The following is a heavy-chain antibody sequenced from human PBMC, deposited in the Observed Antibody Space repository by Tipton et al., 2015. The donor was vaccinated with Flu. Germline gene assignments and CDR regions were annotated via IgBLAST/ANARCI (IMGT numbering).Heavy chain of an antibody. D-gene: IGHD3-10*01. V-gene: IGHV4-34*01. CDR1: GGSFSGYY. Sequence: TLSLTCAVYGGSFSGYYWSWIRQPPGKGLEWIGEINHSGSTNYNPSLKSRVTISVDTSKNQFSLKLSSVTAADTAVYYCARNKGDLLWCGGKCNWFDPWGQGTLVTVSS. CDR3: ARNKGDLLWCGGKCNWFDP. J-gene: IGHJ5*02. CDR2: INHSGST.